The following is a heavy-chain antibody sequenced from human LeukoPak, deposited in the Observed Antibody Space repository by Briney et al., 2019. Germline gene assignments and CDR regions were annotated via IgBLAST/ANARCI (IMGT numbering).Heavy chain of an antibody. CDR1: GGSISSYY. J-gene: IGHJ4*02. V-gene: IGHV4-59*01. CDR2: IYYSGST. Sequence: SETLSLTCTVSGGSISSYYWSWIRQPPGKGLEWIGYIYYSGSTNYNPSLKSRVTISVDTSKNQFSLKLSSVTAADTAVYYCARGYRGWGLPLDYWGQGTLVTVPS. CDR3: ARGYRGWGLPLDY. D-gene: IGHD3-16*01.